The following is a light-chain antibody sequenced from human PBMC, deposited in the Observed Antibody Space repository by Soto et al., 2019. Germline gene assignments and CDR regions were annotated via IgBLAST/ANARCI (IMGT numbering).Light chain of an antibody. CDR3: QQYDNWPPLT. Sequence: ELVITQSPATPSVSPGERAHPSCRASQSVSSNLAWYQQKPGQAPRLLIYGASTRATGVPARFSGSGPGTEFTLTISTLQSEDFAVYYCQQYDNWPPLTFGGGTKVDIK. CDR1: QSVSSN. CDR2: GAS. V-gene: IGKV3-15*01. J-gene: IGKJ4*01.